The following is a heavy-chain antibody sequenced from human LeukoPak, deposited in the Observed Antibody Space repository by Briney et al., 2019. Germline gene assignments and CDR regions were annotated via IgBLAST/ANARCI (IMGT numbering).Heavy chain of an antibody. CDR3: AKTYMSITMPRGPEGNAFDI. CDR1: GFTFSNYA. Sequence: GGSLRLSCAASGFTFSNYAMIWIRQAPGKGLEWVSAIGGVGDATYYADSVKGRFTISRDNSRNTLYLQMNSLRAEDTAVYYCAKTYMSITMPRGPEGNAFDIWGQGTMVTVSS. J-gene: IGHJ3*02. V-gene: IGHV3-23*01. CDR2: IGGVGDAT. D-gene: IGHD3-10*01.